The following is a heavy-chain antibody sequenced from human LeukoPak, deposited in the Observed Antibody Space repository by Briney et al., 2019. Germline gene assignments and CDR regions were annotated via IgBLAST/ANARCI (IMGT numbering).Heavy chain of an antibody. CDR2: ISGSSSSI. V-gene: IGHV3-21*01. CDR3: ARQPHDFFDL. J-gene: IGHJ2*01. D-gene: IGHD1-14*01. Sequence: GGSLRLSCAASGFTFSSYSMNWVRQAPGKGLEWVSSISGSSSSIHYADSVKGRFTISRDNAKNSLYLQMNSLRAEDTAVYYCARQPHDFFDLWGRGTLVTVSS. CDR1: GFTFSSYS.